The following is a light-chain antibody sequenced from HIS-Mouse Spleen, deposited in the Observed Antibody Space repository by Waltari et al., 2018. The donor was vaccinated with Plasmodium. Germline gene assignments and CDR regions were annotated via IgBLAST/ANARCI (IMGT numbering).Light chain of an antibody. V-gene: IGLV2-14*01. J-gene: IGLJ2*01. CDR1: SSDVGGYNY. CDR2: EVS. Sequence: QSALTQPASVSGSPGQSITISCTGTSSDVGGYNYVSCYQQHPGKAPKPMIYEVSNRPSGVSNRFSGSKSGNTAPLTISGLQAEDEADYYCSSYTSSSTYVVFGGGTKLTVL. CDR3: SSYTSSSTYVV.